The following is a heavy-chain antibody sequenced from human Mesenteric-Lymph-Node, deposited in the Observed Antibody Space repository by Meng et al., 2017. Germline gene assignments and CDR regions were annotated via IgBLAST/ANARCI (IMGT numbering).Heavy chain of an antibody. D-gene: IGHD3-10*01. J-gene: IGHJ4*02. CDR3: AKEDGEYFDY. V-gene: IGHV3-43*01. CDR2: ISWDGGST. CDR1: GFTVDDYT. Sequence: EVQLVEAGGVVVRPGGSLRLSCAASGFTVDDYTMHWVRQAPGKGLEWVSLISWDGGSTYYADSVKGRFTISRDNSKNSLYLQMNSLRTEDTALYYCAKEDGEYFDYWGQGTLVTVSS.